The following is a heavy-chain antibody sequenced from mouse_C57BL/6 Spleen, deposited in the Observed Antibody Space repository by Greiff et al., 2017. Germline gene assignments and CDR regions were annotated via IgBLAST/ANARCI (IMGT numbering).Heavy chain of an antibody. CDR3: ARGDYFDY. CDR2: INPNNGGT. V-gene: IGHV1-22*01. CDR1: GYTFTDYN. J-gene: IGHJ2*01. Sequence: VQLKQSGPELVKPGASVKMSCKASGYTFTDYNMHWVKQRHGKSLEWIGYINPNNGGTSYNQKFKGKATMTVNTSSSTAYMELRSLTSEDSAVYYCARGDYFDYWGQGTTLAVSS.